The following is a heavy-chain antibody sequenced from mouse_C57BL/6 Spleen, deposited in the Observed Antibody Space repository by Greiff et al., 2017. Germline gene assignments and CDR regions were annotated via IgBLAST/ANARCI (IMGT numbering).Heavy chain of an antibody. CDR1: GFNIKDYY. V-gene: IGHV14-2*01. Sequence: EVQLQESGAELVKPGASVKLSCTASGFNIKDYYMHWVKQRTEQGLEWIGRIDPEDGETKYAPTFQGKATITADTSSNTAYLQRSSLTSEDTAVYYCARPYYYGSSYDYFDYWGQGTTLTVSS. CDR3: ARPYYYGSSYDYFDY. D-gene: IGHD1-1*01. CDR2: IDPEDGET. J-gene: IGHJ2*01.